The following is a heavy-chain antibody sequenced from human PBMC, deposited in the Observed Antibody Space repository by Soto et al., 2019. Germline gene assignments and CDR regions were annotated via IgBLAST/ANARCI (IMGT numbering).Heavy chain of an antibody. CDR2: ISPYNGHT. Sequence: QVQLVQSGAEVKKPGASVKVSCKASGNTFTSYGISWVRRAPGQGLEWMGWISPYNGHTQFVQRFQGRVSMTTDTSTKTAYMELRNLRSDDTAHYYCARDLTIVPATHPRLENYGMDVWGQGTTVIVSS. D-gene: IGHD2-2*01. CDR1: GNTFTSYG. V-gene: IGHV1-18*01. CDR3: ARDLTIVPATHPRLENYGMDV. J-gene: IGHJ6*02.